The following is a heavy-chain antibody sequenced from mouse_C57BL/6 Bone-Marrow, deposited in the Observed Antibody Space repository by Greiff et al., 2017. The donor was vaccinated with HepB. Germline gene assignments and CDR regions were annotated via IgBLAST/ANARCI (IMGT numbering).Heavy chain of an antibody. CDR1: GYTFTSYD. CDR3: ARWAPDYYGKGGFDY. D-gene: IGHD1-1*01. Sequence: QVQLQQSGPELVKPGASVKLSCKASGYTFTSYDINWVKQRPGQGLEWIGWIYPRDGSTKYNEKFKGKATLTVDTSSSTAYMELHSLTSEDSAVYFCARWAPDYYGKGGFDYWGQGTTLTVSS. CDR2: IYPRDGST. V-gene: IGHV1-85*01. J-gene: IGHJ2*01.